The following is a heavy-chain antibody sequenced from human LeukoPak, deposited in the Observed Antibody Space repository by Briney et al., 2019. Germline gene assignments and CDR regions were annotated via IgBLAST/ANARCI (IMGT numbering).Heavy chain of an antibody. CDR1: GYSFTSYW. J-gene: IGHJ4*02. V-gene: IGHV5-51*01. CDR2: IYPGDSDT. CDR3: TRSPDIDILTGYSRYYFDY. Sequence: GEFLKISCKGSGYSFTSYWIGWVRQLPGKGLEWMGIIYPGDSDTRYSPSFQGQGTISADKSISTAYLQWNSLKASDTAIYYCTRSPDIDILTGYSRYYFDYWGQGTLVTVSS. D-gene: IGHD3-9*01.